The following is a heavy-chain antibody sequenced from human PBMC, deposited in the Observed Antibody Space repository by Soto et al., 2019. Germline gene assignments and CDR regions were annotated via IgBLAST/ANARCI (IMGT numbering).Heavy chain of an antibody. CDR3: ATYRKFFQI. CDR1: GGSISSYY. J-gene: IGHJ3*02. V-gene: IGHV4-59*04. CDR2: IYNSGST. Sequence: KPSETLSLTCTVSGGSISSYYWSWIRQPPGKGLEWIGFIYNSGSTYYNSSLKSRVTISVDRSKNHFFLNSTSVTAADTAVYYCATYRKFFQIWGQGTKVT.